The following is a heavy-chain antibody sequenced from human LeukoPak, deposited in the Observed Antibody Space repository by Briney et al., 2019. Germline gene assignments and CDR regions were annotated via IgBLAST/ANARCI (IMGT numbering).Heavy chain of an antibody. Sequence: SETLSLTCTVSGDSISTYYWSWIRQPPGKGLEWIGYIYYSGSTNYNPSLKSRVSMSVDTSKNQFSLKLSSVTAADTAVYYCARQGRYCSSTSCYAFDIWGQGTMVTVSS. V-gene: IGHV4-59*08. D-gene: IGHD2-2*01. CDR1: GDSISTYY. J-gene: IGHJ3*02. CDR3: ARQGRYCSSTSCYAFDI. CDR2: IYYSGST.